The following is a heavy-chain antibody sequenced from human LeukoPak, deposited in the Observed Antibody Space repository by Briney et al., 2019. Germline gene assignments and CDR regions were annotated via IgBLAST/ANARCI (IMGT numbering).Heavy chain of an antibody. CDR3: ATQDIVVWAFDY. CDR1: GGSISSSNW. Sequence: PSETLSLTCAASGGSISSSNWWSWVRQPPGKGLEWIGEIYHSGSTNYNPSLKSRVTISVDKSKNQFSPKLSSVTAADTAVYYCATQDIVVWAFDYWGQGTLVTVSS. D-gene: IGHD2-15*01. J-gene: IGHJ4*02. CDR2: IYHSGST. V-gene: IGHV4-4*02.